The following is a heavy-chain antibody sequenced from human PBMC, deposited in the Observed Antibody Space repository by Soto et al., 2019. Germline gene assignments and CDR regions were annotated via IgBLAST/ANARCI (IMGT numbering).Heavy chain of an antibody. V-gene: IGHV4-39*07. CDR2: IYYSGST. Sequence: SETLSLTCTVSGGSISSSSYYWGWIRQPPGKGLEWIGSIYYSGSTYYNPSLKSRVIISVDTSKNQFSLKLSSVTAADTAVYYCARSRTITMIVVVTPDAFDIWGQGTMVTVSS. CDR1: GGSISSSSYY. CDR3: ARSRTITMIVVVTPDAFDI. J-gene: IGHJ3*02. D-gene: IGHD3-22*01.